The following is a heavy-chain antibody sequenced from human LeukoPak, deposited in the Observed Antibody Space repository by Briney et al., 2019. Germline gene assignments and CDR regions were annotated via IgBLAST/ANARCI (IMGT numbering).Heavy chain of an antibody. V-gene: IGHV4-30-4*08. CDR1: GGSISSGDYY. D-gene: IGHD6-19*01. CDR3: ARDVHSSGWTTNYMDV. CDR2: IYYSGST. Sequence: SETLSLTCTVSGGSISSGDYYWSWIRQPPGKGLEWIGYIYYSGSTYYNPSLKSRVTISVDTSKNQFSLKLSSVTAADTAVYYCARDVHSSGWTTNYMDVWGKGTTVTVSS. J-gene: IGHJ6*03.